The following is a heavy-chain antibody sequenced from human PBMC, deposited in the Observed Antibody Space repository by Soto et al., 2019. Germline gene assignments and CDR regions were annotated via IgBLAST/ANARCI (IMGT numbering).Heavy chain of an antibody. V-gene: IGHV3-15*01. J-gene: IGHJ3*01. Sequence: GSLRLSCAASGFTFSNTWMRWVRQAPGKGLEWVGRIKSKTDGGTAAYAAPVEGRFTISRDDSENTLYLQMSSLRAEDTAIYYCARGDRGGFDLWGHGTVVTVSS. CDR1: GFTFSNTW. CDR2: IKSKTDGGTA. CDR3: ARGDRGGFDL. D-gene: IGHD3-10*01.